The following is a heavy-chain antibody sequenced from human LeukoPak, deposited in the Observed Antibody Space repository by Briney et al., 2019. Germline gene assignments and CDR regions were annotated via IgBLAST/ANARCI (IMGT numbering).Heavy chain of an antibody. Sequence: ASVKVSCKASGYTFTGYYMHWVRQAPGQGPEWMGWINPNSGGTNYAQKFQGRVTMTRDTSISTAYMELSRLRSDDTAVYYCARGPYSSSSNYYYYYMDVWGKGTTVTVSS. CDR3: ARGPYSSSSNYYYYYMDV. V-gene: IGHV1-2*02. CDR2: INPNSGGT. D-gene: IGHD6-6*01. J-gene: IGHJ6*03. CDR1: GYTFTGYY.